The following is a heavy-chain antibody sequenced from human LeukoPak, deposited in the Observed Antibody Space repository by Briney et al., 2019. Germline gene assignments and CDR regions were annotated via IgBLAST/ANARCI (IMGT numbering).Heavy chain of an antibody. J-gene: IGHJ3*02. CDR3: ARDVSSGWYFAFDI. CDR1: GYTFTGYY. Sequence: ASVTVSCKASGYTFTGYYMHWVRQAPGQGLEWMGWINPNSGGTNYAQKFPGRVTMTRDTSISTAYMELSRLRSDDTAVYYCARDVSSGWYFAFDIWGQGTMVTVSS. D-gene: IGHD6-19*01. CDR2: INPNSGGT. V-gene: IGHV1-2*02.